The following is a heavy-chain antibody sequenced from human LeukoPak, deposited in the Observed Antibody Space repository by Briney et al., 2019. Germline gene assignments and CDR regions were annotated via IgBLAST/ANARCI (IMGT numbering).Heavy chain of an antibody. Sequence: SETLSLTCTVSGGSISSYYWSWLRQPPGKGLEWIGYIYYSGSTNNNPSLKSRVTISVDTSKNQFSLKLSSVTAADTAVYYCARHGSGWYFDYWGQGTLVTVSS. V-gene: IGHV4-59*08. J-gene: IGHJ4*02. CDR2: IYYSGST. D-gene: IGHD6-25*01. CDR1: GGSISSYY. CDR3: ARHGSGWYFDY.